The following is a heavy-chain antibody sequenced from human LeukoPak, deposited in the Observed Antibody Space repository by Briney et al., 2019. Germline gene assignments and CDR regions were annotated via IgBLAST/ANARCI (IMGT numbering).Heavy chain of an antibody. Sequence: GRSLRLSYAASGFTFSSYGMPWVRQAPGKGLEWVAVIWYDGSNKYYADSVKGRFTISRDNSKNTLYLQMNSLRAEDTAVYYCAKGYGTPGYSSGYDYFDYWGQGTLVTVSS. CDR2: IWYDGSNK. D-gene: IGHD3-22*01. J-gene: IGHJ4*02. V-gene: IGHV3-33*06. CDR1: GFTFSSYG. CDR3: AKGYGTPGYSSGYDYFDY.